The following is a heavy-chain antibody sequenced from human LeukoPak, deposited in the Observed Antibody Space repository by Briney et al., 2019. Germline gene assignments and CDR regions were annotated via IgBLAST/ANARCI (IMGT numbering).Heavy chain of an antibody. J-gene: IGHJ6*04. V-gene: IGHV4-34*01. CDR3: ARHGYYYYGMDV. CDR1: GGSFSGYY. Sequence: SGTLSLTCAVYGGSFSGYYWSWIRQPPGRGLEWIGEINRSGNTNYNPSLKSRVTISGDTSKNQFSLKLSSVTAADTAVYYCARHGYYYYGMDVWGKGTTVTVSS. CDR2: INRSGNT.